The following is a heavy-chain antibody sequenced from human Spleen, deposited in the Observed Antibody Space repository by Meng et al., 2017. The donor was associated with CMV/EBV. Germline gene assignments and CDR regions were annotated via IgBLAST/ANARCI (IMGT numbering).Heavy chain of an antibody. CDR2: ISYDGSNE. CDR1: GFTFSSYT. D-gene: IGHD3-22*01. J-gene: IGHJ4*02. CDR3: AKGYFHDTSGPTD. V-gene: IGHV3-30*04. Sequence: AGSGFTFSSYTMHWVRQAPGKGLEWVAVISYDGSNEYYADSVKGRFTISRDNSKNTLYLQMNSLRPEDTALFYCAKGYFHDTSGPTDWGQG.